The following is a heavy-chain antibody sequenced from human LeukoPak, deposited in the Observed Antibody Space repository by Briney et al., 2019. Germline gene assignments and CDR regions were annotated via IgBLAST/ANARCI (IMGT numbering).Heavy chain of an antibody. V-gene: IGHV1-2*02. J-gene: IGHJ4*02. CDR2: INPNSGGT. Sequence: ASVKVSCKASGYTFTSYGISWVRQAPGQGLEWMGWINPNSGGTNYAQKFQGRVTMTRDTSISTAYMELSRLRSDDTAVYYCARDLGSEAHDYWGQGTLVTVSS. CDR3: ARDLGSEAHDY. D-gene: IGHD3-10*01. CDR1: GYTFTSYG.